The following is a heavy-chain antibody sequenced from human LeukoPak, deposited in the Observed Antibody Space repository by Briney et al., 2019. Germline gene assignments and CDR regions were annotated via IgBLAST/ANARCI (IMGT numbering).Heavy chain of an antibody. CDR1: GGSITTTNY. CDR3: AREGGPYRPLDY. Sequence: SGTLSLTCGVSGGSITTTNYWTWVRQPPGKGLEWIGEVNLQGSTNYNPSLMGRVAISVDTSENHISLQLTSVTAADTAVYYCAREGGPYRPLDYSGQGTLVTVSS. J-gene: IGHJ4*02. CDR2: VNLQGST. V-gene: IGHV4-4*02.